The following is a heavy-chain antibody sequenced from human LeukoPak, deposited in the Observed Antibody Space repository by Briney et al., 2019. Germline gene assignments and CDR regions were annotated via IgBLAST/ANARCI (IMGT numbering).Heavy chain of an antibody. CDR1: GGTFSSYA. CDR3: AFDVWGSYRYARLGY. J-gene: IGHJ4*02. Sequence: SVKVSCKASGGTFSSYAISWVRQAPGQGLEWMGGIIPIFGTANYAQKFQGRVTITAGKSTSTAYMELSSLRSEDTAVYYCAFDVWGSYRYARLGYWGQGTLVTVSS. D-gene: IGHD3-16*02. CDR2: IIPIFGTA. V-gene: IGHV1-69*06.